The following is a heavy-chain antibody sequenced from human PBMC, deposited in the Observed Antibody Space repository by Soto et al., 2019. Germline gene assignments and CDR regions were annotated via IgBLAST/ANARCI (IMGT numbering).Heavy chain of an antibody. J-gene: IGHJ6*02. V-gene: IGHV1-69*05. CDR1: GGTFSSYA. Sequence: SVKVSCKASGGTFSSYAISWVRQAPGQGLEWMGGIIPSFGTANYAQKFQGRVTITTDTSTSTACMELSSLRSEDTAVYYCARDLQEQWLVFNYYGMDVWGQGTTVTVSS. CDR2: IIPSFGTA. CDR3: ARDLQEQWLVFNYYGMDV. D-gene: IGHD6-19*01.